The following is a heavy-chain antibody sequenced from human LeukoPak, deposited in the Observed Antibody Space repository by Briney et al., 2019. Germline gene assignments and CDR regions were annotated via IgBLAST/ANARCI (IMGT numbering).Heavy chain of an antibody. CDR2: INHSGST. Sequence: SETLSLTCAVYGGSFSGYYWSWIRQPPGKGLEWIGEINHSGSTNYNPSLKSRVTISVDTSKNQFSLKPSSVTAADTAVYYCARGGEMATILAPGYYFDYWGQGTLVTVSS. V-gene: IGHV4-34*01. J-gene: IGHJ4*02. D-gene: IGHD5-24*01. CDR1: GGSFSGYY. CDR3: ARGGEMATILAPGYYFDY.